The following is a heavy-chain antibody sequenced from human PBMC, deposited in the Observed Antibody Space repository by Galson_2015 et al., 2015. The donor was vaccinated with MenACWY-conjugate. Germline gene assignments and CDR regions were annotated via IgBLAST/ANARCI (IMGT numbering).Heavy chain of an antibody. D-gene: IGHD4-23*01. CDR1: GYSFTSSA. Sequence: QSGAEVTKPGESLTISCKGSGYSFTSSAVQWVRQARGQRLEWLGWIVVGSGNTNYAQKFQERVTITRDMSTSTAYMELSSLRSEDTAVYYCAADGSPTAIDGNSEYFDLWGRGTLVTVSS. CDR2: IVVGSGNT. V-gene: IGHV1-58*01. J-gene: IGHJ2*01. CDR3: AADGSPTAIDGNSEYFDL.